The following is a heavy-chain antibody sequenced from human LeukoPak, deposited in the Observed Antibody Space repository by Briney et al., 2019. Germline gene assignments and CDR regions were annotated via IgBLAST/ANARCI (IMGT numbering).Heavy chain of an antibody. Sequence: PAETLSLTCTVSGGSISSNSYCWGWIRQPPEKGLEWIGSVSNSGSTYYNPSLKSRVTISVDTSKNQFSLRLTSVTAADTAVYYCAREGRTMVRGITDYWGQGTLVTLSS. CDR1: GGSISSNSYC. CDR2: VSNSGST. J-gene: IGHJ4*02. D-gene: IGHD3-10*01. V-gene: IGHV4-39*07. CDR3: AREGRTMVRGITDY.